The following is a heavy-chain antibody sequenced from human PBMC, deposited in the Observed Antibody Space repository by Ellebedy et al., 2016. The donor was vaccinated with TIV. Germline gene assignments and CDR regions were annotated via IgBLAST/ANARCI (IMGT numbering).Heavy chain of an antibody. J-gene: IGHJ4*02. CDR1: GGTFNKYA. CDR3: ARGPYYFDSPALVENPWGFDY. V-gene: IGHV1-69*13. D-gene: IGHD3-22*01. Sequence: AASVKVSCKASGGTFNKYAFSWVRQAPGQGLEWVGGIIPMFGEANYAQKFQGRVTITAEESTSTAYMELSSLRSEDTAVYYCARGPYYFDSPALVENPWGFDYWGQGTLVTVSS. CDR2: IIPMFGEA.